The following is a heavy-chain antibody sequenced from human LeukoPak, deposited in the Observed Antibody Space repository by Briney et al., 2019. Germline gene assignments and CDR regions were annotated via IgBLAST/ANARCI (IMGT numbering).Heavy chain of an antibody. CDR1: GFTFSSYG. J-gene: IGHJ4*02. V-gene: IGHV3-30*02. Sequence: PGGSLRLPCAASGFTFSSYGMHWVRQPPGKRLEWVTFIRYDGSNKYYADSVKGRFTFSRDNSENTLYLQMNSLRAEDTAVYYCVKAGGSGWDPFDYWGQGTLVTVSS. CDR3: VKAGGSGWDPFDY. D-gene: IGHD6-19*01. CDR2: IRYDGSNK.